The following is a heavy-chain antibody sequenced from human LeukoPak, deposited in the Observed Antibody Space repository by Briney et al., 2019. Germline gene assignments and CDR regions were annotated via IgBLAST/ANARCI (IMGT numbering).Heavy chain of an antibody. CDR1: GFTFSDYY. D-gene: IGHD6-13*01. CDR2: ISSSGSTI. Sequence: GGSLRLSCAVSGFTFSDYYMSWIRQAPGKGLEWVSYISSSGSTIYYADSVKGRFTTSRDNAKNSLYLQMNSLRAEDTAVYYCAREGPDSSSWYYDYWGQGTLVTVSS. V-gene: IGHV3-11*04. J-gene: IGHJ4*02. CDR3: AREGPDSSSWYYDY.